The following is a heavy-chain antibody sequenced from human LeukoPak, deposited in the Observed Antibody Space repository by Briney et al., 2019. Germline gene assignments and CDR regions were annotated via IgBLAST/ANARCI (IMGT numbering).Heavy chain of an antibody. Sequence: PSETLSLTCTVSGGSISSGGYYWSWLRQHPGKGLEWFVYIYYSGSTYYNPSLKSRVTISIDTSKNQFSLKLSSVTAADTAVYSCARWVQLPRSDNWFDPWGQGTLVTVSS. D-gene: IGHD6-6*01. CDR1: GGSISSGGYY. CDR3: ARWVQLPRSDNWFDP. J-gene: IGHJ5*02. CDR2: IYYSGST. V-gene: IGHV4-31*03.